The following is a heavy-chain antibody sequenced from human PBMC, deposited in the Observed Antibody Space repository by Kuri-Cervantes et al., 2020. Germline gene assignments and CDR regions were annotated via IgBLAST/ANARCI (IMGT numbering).Heavy chain of an antibody. J-gene: IGHJ4*02. CDR1: GFRFISYW. CDR2: IKQDGSEK. Sequence: LSLTCAASGFRFISYWMTWVRQAPGKGLEWVANIKQDGSEKYYVDSVKGRFTISRDNAKNSMYLQMNSLRGEDTAVYYCVRVGGSSAHFDYWGQGTLVTVSS. D-gene: IGHD3-10*01. V-gene: IGHV3-7*01. CDR3: VRVGGSSAHFDY.